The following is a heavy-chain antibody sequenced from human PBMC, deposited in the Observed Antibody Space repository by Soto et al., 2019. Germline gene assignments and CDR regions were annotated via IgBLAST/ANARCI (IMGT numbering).Heavy chain of an antibody. V-gene: IGHV1-69*01. CDR3: ASLPSFYYGSGYGMDV. CDR2: LIPIFGTT. J-gene: IGHJ6*02. D-gene: IGHD3-10*01. CDR1: GGTFRSNA. Sequence: QVQLVQSGTEVKKPGSSVKVSCKASGGTFRSNAISWVRQAPGQGLEWMGGLIPIFGTTKYALKFQGRVRITADESASTADMELSSLRSDDPAGYYCASLPSFYYGSGYGMDVWGQGTTVTGSS.